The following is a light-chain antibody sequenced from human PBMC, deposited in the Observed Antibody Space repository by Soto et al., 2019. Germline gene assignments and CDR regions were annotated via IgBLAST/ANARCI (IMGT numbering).Light chain of an antibody. J-gene: IGLJ1*01. V-gene: IGLV2-14*03. CDR1: SSDVGGYNY. Sequence: QSALTQPASVSGSPGQSITISCTGTSSDVGGYNYVSWYQHYPGKAPKLTIYDVSNRPSGVSNRFSGSKSGNTASLTISGLQAEDEADYYCSSYTSTSTLVFGTGTKLTVL. CDR3: SSYTSTSTLV. CDR2: DVS.